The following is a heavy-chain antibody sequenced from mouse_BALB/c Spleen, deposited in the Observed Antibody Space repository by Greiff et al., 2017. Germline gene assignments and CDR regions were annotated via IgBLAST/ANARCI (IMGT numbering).Heavy chain of an antibody. CDR3: ARSNYYYGSSPYAMDY. CDR1: GYTFTSYW. J-gene: IGHJ4*01. CDR2: INPSTGYT. D-gene: IGHD1-1*01. Sequence: QVQLQQSGAELAKPGASVKMSCKASGYTFTSYWMHWVKQRPGQGLEWIGYINPSTGYTEYNQKFKDKATLTADKSSSTAYMQLSSLTSEDSAVYYCARSNYYYGSSPYAMDYWGQGTSVTVSS. V-gene: IGHV1-7*01.